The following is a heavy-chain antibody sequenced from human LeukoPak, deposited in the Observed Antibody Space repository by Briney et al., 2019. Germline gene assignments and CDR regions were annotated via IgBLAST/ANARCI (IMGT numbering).Heavy chain of an antibody. CDR2: MHNGVHT. J-gene: IGHJ4*02. Sequence: SETLSLTCTVSGDSISSYFWSWIRQPPGKGLEWIGYMHNGVHTNYNPSLKSRVTISGDTSKNQFSLKLTSVTAADTAIYYCVATIKRDYGDTNLDYWGQGTLVTVSS. CDR3: VATIKRDYGDTNLDY. V-gene: IGHV4-59*01. D-gene: IGHD4/OR15-4a*01. CDR1: GDSISSYF.